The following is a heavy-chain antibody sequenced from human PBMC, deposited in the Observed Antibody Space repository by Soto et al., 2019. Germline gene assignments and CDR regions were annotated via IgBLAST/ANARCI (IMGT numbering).Heavy chain of an antibody. V-gene: IGHV3-23*01. Sequence: GSLRLSCAASGFTFSSYAMSWVRQAPGKGLEWVSAISGSGGSTYYADSVKGRFTISRDNSKNTLYLQMNSLRAEDTAVYYCAKSFIYYDSSGYIFDYWGQGTLVTVSS. J-gene: IGHJ4*02. CDR3: AKSFIYYDSSGYIFDY. CDR1: GFTFSSYA. CDR2: ISGSGGST. D-gene: IGHD3-22*01.